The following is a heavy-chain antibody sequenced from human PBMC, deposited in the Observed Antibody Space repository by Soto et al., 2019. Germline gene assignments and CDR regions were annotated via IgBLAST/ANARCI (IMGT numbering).Heavy chain of an antibody. CDR3: GRHGASGPAFDY. V-gene: IGHV1-18*01. D-gene: IGHD1-26*01. J-gene: IGHJ4*02. CDR2: ISAYNGNT. Sequence: QVKLVQSGAEVKKPGASVKVSCKASGYTFTSYGISWVRQAPGQGLEWMGWISAYNGNTNYAQKLQGRVTMTTDTSTRTAYMELSSLGSADTAVYYCGRHGASGPAFDYWGQGSLVTASS. CDR1: GYTFTSYG.